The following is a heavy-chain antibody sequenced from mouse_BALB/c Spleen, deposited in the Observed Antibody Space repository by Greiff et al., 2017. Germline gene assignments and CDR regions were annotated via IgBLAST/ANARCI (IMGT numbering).Heavy chain of an antibody. Sequence: DVRLVESGGGLVKPGGSLKLSCAASGFTFSAYYMFWFRQTPEKRLEWVATISDGGSYTYYPDSVKGRFTISRDNAKNNLYLQMSSLKSEDTAMYYCARDRYYYGTLYFDYWGQGTTLTVSS. CDR1: GFTFSAYY. J-gene: IGHJ2*01. D-gene: IGHD1-1*01. CDR3: ARDRYYYGTLYFDY. V-gene: IGHV5-4*02. CDR2: ISDGGSYT.